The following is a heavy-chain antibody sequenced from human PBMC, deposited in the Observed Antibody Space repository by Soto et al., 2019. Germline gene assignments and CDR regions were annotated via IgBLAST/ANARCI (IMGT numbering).Heavy chain of an antibody. Sequence: PGGSLRLSCAASGFIFSSYTMHWVRQARGKGLEWVALISYDGSKKYYADSVKGRFTISRDNSKNTLFLHMNSLRVEDTAVYFCAKDSNNDFWSGYYTGIDYWGQGTLVTVSS. CDR1: GFIFSSYT. D-gene: IGHD3-3*01. J-gene: IGHJ4*02. CDR3: AKDSNNDFWSGYYTGIDY. CDR2: ISYDGSKK. V-gene: IGHV3-30-3*01.